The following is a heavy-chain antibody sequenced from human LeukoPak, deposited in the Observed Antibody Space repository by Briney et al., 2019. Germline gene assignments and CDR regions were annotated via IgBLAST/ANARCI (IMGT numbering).Heavy chain of an antibody. CDR2: MNPNSGNT. CDR1: GYTFTSYG. J-gene: IGHJ3*02. D-gene: IGHD3-22*01. CDR3: ARGSPIVVVVTTHDAFDI. Sequence: ASVKVSCKASGYTFTSYGINWVRQATGQGLEWMGWMNPNSGNTGYAQKFQGRVTVTRNTSISTAYMELSSLRSEDTAVYYCARGSPIVVVVTTHDAFDIWGQGTMVTVSS. V-gene: IGHV1-8*01.